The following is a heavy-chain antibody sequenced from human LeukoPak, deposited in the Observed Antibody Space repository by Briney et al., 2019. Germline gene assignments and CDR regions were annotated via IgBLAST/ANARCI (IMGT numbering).Heavy chain of an antibody. V-gene: IGHV3-15*01. CDR3: TTGIDDSSGYFDY. J-gene: IGHJ4*02. CDR2: IKSKGGGGTT. D-gene: IGHD3-22*01. CDR1: GFTLSNAW. Sequence: PGGSLRLSCAASGFTLSNAWMSWVRQAPGKGLEWVGRIKSKGGGGTTDYAAPVKGRFTISRDDSKNTLYLQMNSLKTEDTAVYYCTTGIDDSSGYFDYWGQGTLVTVSS.